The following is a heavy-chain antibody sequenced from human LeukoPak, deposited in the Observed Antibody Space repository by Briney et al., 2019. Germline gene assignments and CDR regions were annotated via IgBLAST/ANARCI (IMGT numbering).Heavy chain of an antibody. Sequence: SETLSLTCAVYGGSFSGYYWSWIRQPPGKGLEWIGEINHSGSTNYNPSLKSRVTISVDTSKNQFSLRLTSVTAADTAVYYCARLWFGELVTDSWGQGTLVTVSS. D-gene: IGHD3-10*01. V-gene: IGHV4-34*01. J-gene: IGHJ4*02. CDR3: ARLWFGELVTDS. CDR2: INHSGST. CDR1: GGSFSGYY.